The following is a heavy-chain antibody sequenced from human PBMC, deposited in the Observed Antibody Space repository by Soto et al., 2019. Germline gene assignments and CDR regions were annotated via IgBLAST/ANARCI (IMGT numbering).Heavy chain of an antibody. CDR2: ISPYNGDT. CDR1: GYTFSNYG. Sequence: QVQLVQSGAEMTKPGASVKVSCQTSGYTFSNYGISWVRQAPGLGLEWLAWISPYNGDTKYVQGLQGRITVTTDTSTRTSYLELRSLRSDDTAFYYCARGGAAARTYNWFDPWGQGTLVTVS. CDR3: ARGGAAARTYNWFDP. V-gene: IGHV1-18*04. D-gene: IGHD6-6*01. J-gene: IGHJ5*02.